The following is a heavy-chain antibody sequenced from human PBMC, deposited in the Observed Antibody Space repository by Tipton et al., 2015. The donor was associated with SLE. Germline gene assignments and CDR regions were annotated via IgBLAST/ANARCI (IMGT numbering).Heavy chain of an antibody. Sequence: TLSLTCAVYGGSFSGYYWTWIRQPPGKGLEWIGEINHSGSTNYNPSLKSRVTISVDTSKNQFSLKLDSVTAADTAVYYCARHVYNYGPYYFDYWGQGTLVTVSS. D-gene: IGHD5-18*01. V-gene: IGHV4-34*01. J-gene: IGHJ4*02. CDR3: ARHVYNYGPYYFDY. CDR2: INHSGST. CDR1: GGSFSGYY.